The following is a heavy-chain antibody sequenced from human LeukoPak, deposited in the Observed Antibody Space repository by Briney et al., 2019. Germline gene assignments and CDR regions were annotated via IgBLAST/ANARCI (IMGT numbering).Heavy chain of an antibody. D-gene: IGHD3-9*01. Sequence: SETLSLTCAVSGGSISSSNWWSWVRQPPGKGLEWIGEIYHSGSTNYNPSLKSRVTISVDKSKNQFSLKLSSVTAADTALYYCARNRYFDWQEFDFWGQGILVTISS. CDR2: IYHSGST. V-gene: IGHV4-4*02. CDR3: ARNRYFDWQEFDF. CDR1: GGSISSSNW. J-gene: IGHJ4*02.